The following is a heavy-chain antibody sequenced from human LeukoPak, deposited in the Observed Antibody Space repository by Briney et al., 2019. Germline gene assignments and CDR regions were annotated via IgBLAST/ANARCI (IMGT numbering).Heavy chain of an antibody. D-gene: IGHD1-26*01. J-gene: IGHJ4*02. CDR3: AKDLLSGSYYFFSY. Sequence: GGSLRLSCAASGFTFSTYWMNWVRQAPGKGLVWVSRINSDGSSTTYADSVKGRFTISRDNSKNTLYLQMNSLRAEDTAVYYCAKDLLSGSYYFFSYWGQGTLVTVSS. CDR1: GFTFSTYW. V-gene: IGHV3-74*01. CDR2: INSDGSST.